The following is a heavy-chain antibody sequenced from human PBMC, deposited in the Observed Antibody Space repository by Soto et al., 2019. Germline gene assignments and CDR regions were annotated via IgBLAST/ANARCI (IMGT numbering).Heavy chain of an antibody. CDR2: IKQDGSES. Sequence: GSLILSCAASGFTFSTYWMSWVRQAPGKGLEWVANIKQDGSESNYVDSVKGRFTISRDNAKNSLYLQMNSLRAEDTAVYYCARHVWTWFDPWGQGTLVTVSS. D-gene: IGHD2-21*01. CDR3: ARHVWTWFDP. CDR1: GFTFSTYW. V-gene: IGHV3-7*03. J-gene: IGHJ5*02.